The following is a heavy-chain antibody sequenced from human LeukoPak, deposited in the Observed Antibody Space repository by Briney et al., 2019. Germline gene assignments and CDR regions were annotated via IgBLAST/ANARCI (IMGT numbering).Heavy chain of an antibody. D-gene: IGHD6-13*01. CDR1: GGSISSYY. J-gene: IGHJ4*02. CDR3: ARDRSSSWYFDY. CDR2: IYTSGST. V-gene: IGHV4-4*07. Sequence: SETLSLICTVSGGSISSYYWSWIRQPAGKGLEWIGRIYTSGSTNYNPSLKSRVTMSVDTSKNQFSLKLSSVTAADTAVYYCARDRSSSWYFDYWGQGILVTVYS.